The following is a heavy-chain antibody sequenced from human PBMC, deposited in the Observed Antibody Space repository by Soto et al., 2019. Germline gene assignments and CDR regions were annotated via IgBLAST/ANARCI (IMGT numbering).Heavy chain of an antibody. CDR3: ARMTTVTPWYYYYMDV. CDR2: ISSSSSYI. V-gene: IGHV3-21*01. Sequence: GGSLRLSCAASGFTFSSYSMNWVRQAPGKGLEWVSSISSSSSYIYYADSVKGRFTISRDNAKNSLYLQMNSLRAEDTAVYYCARMTTVTPWYYYYMDVWGKGTTVTVSS. CDR1: GFTFSSYS. D-gene: IGHD4-17*01. J-gene: IGHJ6*03.